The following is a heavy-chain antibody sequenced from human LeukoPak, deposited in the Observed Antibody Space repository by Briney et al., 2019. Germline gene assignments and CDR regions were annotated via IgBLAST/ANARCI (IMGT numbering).Heavy chain of an antibody. CDR3: AKDLYSNYGLDY. CDR1: GFTVSSNY. J-gene: IGHJ4*02. D-gene: IGHD4-11*01. CDR2: IYSGGST. Sequence: GGSLRLSCAASGFTVSSNYMSWVRQAPGKGLEWVSVIYSGGSTYYADSVKGRFTISRDNSKNTLYLQMNSLRAEDTAVYYCAKDLYSNYGLDYWGQGTLVTVSS. V-gene: IGHV3-53*01.